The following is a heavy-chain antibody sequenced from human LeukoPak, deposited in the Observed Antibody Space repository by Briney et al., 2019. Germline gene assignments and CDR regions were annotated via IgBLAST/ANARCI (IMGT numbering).Heavy chain of an antibody. CDR1: GFTSRNSW. D-gene: IGHD2-2*01. CDR3: ARVGSKKYQLRYLDY. Sequence: GGSLRLSCAASGFTSRNSWMSWVHQAPGKGLEWVGRIKSKTDGGTTDYAAPVKGRFTISRDDSKNTLYLQMNSLKTEDTAVYYCARVGSKKYQLRYLDYWGQGTLVTVSS. J-gene: IGHJ4*02. V-gene: IGHV3-15*01. CDR2: IKSKTDGGTT.